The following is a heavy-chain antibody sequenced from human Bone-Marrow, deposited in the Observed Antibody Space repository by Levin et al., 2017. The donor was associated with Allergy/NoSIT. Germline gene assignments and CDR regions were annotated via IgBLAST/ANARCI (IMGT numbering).Heavy chain of an antibody. CDR1: GFTFSSYG. V-gene: IGHV3-30*03. Sequence: GGSLRLSCAASGFTFSSYGIHWVRQAPGKGLEWVAVISYDGSIKDYVDSVKGRFTVSRDNSKNTLFLQMNSLRAEDTAVYYCARELLPGNIGAPYDYYGMGVWGQGTTVTVSS. D-gene: IGHD1/OR15-1a*01. CDR3: ARELLPGNIGAPYDYYGMGV. J-gene: IGHJ6*02. CDR2: ISYDGSIK.